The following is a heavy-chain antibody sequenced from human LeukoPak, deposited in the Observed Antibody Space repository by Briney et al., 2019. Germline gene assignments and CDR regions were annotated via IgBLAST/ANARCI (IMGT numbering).Heavy chain of an antibody. CDR1: GDSISGFY. CDR2: IHSTGNT. J-gene: IGHJ4*02. CDR3: ARESSGWDLNFFDN. D-gene: IGHD6-19*01. Sequence: SETLSLTCTVSGDSISGFYWSWIRQSPGMGLEWIGNIHSTGNTNYNPSLKSRVTLSEDTSTNQFFLKVISVTAADTAVYYCARESSGWDLNFFDNWGQGTLVTVSS. V-gene: IGHV4-59*01.